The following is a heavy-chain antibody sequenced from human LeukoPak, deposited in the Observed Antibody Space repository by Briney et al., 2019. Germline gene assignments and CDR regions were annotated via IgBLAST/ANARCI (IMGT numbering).Heavy chain of an antibody. D-gene: IGHD3-10*01. Sequence: GGSLRLSCTASGFTFSSYAMSWVRQAPGKGLEWVSSISGSGDTTYYADSVKGRFTISRDNSKSTLYLQLNTLRAEDTAVYYCAREMAYYGSGTYYNSFDYWGQGTLVTVSS. J-gene: IGHJ4*02. CDR2: ISGSGDTT. CDR3: AREMAYYGSGTYYNSFDY. V-gene: IGHV3-23*01. CDR1: GFTFSSYA.